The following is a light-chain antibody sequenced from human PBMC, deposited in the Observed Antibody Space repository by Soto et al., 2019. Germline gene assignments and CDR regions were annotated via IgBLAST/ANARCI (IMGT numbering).Light chain of an antibody. J-gene: IGKJ2*01. V-gene: IGKV3-20*01. CDR1: RSFASSY. CDR3: QHYDSSTPYT. Sequence: EIVLTQSPVTLSLSPGERATLSCRASRSFASSYLGWYQQKPGQAPRLLIYAASTRATGIPDRFSGSGSATDFTLTITRLEPEDFAVYYCQHYDSSTPYTFGQENKVDIK. CDR2: AAS.